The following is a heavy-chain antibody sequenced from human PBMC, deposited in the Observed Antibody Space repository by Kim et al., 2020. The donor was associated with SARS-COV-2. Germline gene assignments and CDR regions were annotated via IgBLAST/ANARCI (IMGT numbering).Heavy chain of an antibody. CDR2: IDGSDGTT. CDR3: MKGGWGWIWDH. V-gene: IGHV3-23*01. D-gene: IGHD2-2*03. CDR1: GFTFTGYA. Sequence: GGSLRLSCTTSGFTFTGYAMSWVRQAPGKGLEWVSSIDGSDGTTYYVDSVQGRFTISRDNSKNTLYLQMSNLRADDTAVYYCMKGGWGWIWDHWCQGTLV. J-gene: IGHJ4*02.